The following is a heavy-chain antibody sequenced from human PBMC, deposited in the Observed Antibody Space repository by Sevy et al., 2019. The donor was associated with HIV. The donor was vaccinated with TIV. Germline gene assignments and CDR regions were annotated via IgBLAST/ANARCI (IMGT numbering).Heavy chain of an antibody. V-gene: IGHV3-30*18. D-gene: IGHD5-18*01. J-gene: IGHJ4*02. CDR1: GFTFTSYG. Sequence: GGSLRLSCAASGFTFTSYGMHWVRQAPGKGLEWVAVISYDGSNKYYADSVKGRFTISRDKSKNTLYLQMNSLRAEDTVVYYCANASRGYSYASFFDYWGQGTLVTVSS. CDR2: ISYDGSNK. CDR3: ANASRGYSYASFFDY.